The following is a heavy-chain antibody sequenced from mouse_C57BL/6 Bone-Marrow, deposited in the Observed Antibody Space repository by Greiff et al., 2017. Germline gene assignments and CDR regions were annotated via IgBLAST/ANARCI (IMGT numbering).Heavy chain of an antibody. Sequence: EVKLQESGPELVKPGASVKISCKASGYSFTDYNMNWVKQSNGKSLEWIGVINPNYGTTSYNQKFKGKATLAVDQSSSTAYMQLNSLTSEDSAVYYCARGYDYDYAMDYWGQGTSVTVSS. J-gene: IGHJ4*01. CDR3: ARGYDYDYAMDY. D-gene: IGHD2-4*01. V-gene: IGHV1-39*01. CDR1: GYSFTDYN. CDR2: INPNYGTT.